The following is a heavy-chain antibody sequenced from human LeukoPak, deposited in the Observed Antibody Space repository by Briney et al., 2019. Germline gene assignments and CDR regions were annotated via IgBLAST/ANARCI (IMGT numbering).Heavy chain of an antibody. J-gene: IGHJ3*02. Sequence: SETLSLTCSVSGYSISSGYYWGWIRQPPGKGLEWTGSIDHSGSTYYNPSLKSRITISVDTSKNQFSLKLSSVTAADTAVYYCAKARPYDAFDIWGQGTMVTVSS. CDR1: GYSISSGYY. V-gene: IGHV4-38-2*02. CDR3: AKARPYDAFDI. CDR2: IDHSGST.